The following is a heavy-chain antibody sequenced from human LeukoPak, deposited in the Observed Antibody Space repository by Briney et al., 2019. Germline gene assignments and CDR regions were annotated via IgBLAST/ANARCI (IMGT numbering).Heavy chain of an antibody. J-gene: IGHJ4*02. CDR3: AKDKGDSSGWQFDY. V-gene: IGHV3-23*01. CDR2: ISGSGGGT. Sequence: GGSLTLSCAASGFTFGSYAMSWVRQAPGKGLEWVSGISGSGGGTYYADSVKGRFTISRDNSKKPLYLQRNRLRAEDTAVYYCAKDKGDSSGWQFDYWGQGTLVT. D-gene: IGHD6-19*01. CDR1: GFTFGSYA.